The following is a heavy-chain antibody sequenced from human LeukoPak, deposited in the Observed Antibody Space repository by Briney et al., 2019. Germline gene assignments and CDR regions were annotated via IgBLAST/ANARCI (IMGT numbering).Heavy chain of an antibody. J-gene: IGHJ4*02. Sequence: PSETLSLTCTVSGYSISSGYYWGWIRQPPGKGLEWIGGIYHSGSTYYNPSLKSRVTISVDTSKNQFSLKLSSATAADTAVYYCARVRGSPGDGYNYYFDYWGQGTLVTVSS. CDR3: ARVRGSPGDGYNYYFDY. V-gene: IGHV4-38-2*02. CDR2: IYHSGST. D-gene: IGHD5-24*01. CDR1: GYSISSGYY.